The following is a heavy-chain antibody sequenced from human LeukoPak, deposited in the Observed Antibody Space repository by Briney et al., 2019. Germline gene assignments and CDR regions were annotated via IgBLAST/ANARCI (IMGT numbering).Heavy chain of an antibody. J-gene: IGHJ6*02. V-gene: IGHV4-4*07. CDR3: ARDTTTYGSEKYTIGMDA. Sequence: PSETLSLTCTVSGGSISSYYWSWIRQPAGKGLEWIGRIYTSGGTNYNPSLKSRVTMSVDTSKNQFSLKLSSVTAADTAVYYCARDTTTYGSEKYTIGMDAWGQGTTVTVSS. CDR2: IYTSGGT. D-gene: IGHD3-10*01. CDR1: GGSISSYY.